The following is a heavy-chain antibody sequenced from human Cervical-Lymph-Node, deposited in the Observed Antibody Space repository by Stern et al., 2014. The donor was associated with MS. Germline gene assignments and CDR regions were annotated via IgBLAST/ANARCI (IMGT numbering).Heavy chain of an antibody. J-gene: IGHJ3*02. CDR3: GTGRDYVKVKDAFDI. CDR1: GGSISSSSYY. D-gene: IGHD4-17*01. Sequence: QLVESGPGLVKPSETLSLTCTVSGGSISSSSYYWGWIRQPPGKGLEWMXNMYYSGSTNYNPSLKSRVPISVDTSKNTISLKLSSVTAADTAVYYCGTGRDYVKVKDAFDIWGQGTMFTVSS. V-gene: IGHV4-39*02. CDR2: MYYSGST.